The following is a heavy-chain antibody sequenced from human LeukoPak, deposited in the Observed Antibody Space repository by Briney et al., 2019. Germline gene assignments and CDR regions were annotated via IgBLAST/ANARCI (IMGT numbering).Heavy chain of an antibody. V-gene: IGHV4-34*01. CDR2: INHGGST. CDR1: GGSFSGYY. D-gene: IGHD2-8*01. J-gene: IGHJ6*02. Sequence: PSETLSLTCAFYGGSFSGYYWSWIRQPPGKGLEWVGAINHGGSTKYNPSLKSRVSISVDPSKNQSALKLSSLTAADPAVYYCARGPYCPNGVCYSARRNYYYYGMDVWGQGTTVTVSS. CDR3: ARGPYCPNGVCYSARRNYYYYGMDV.